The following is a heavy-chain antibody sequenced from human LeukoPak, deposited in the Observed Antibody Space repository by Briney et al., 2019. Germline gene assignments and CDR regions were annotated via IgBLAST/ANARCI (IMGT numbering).Heavy chain of an antibody. D-gene: IGHD6-13*01. CDR2: INSRGSST. CDR1: GFTFSSYA. CDR3: AKDRYSGLNTIDY. J-gene: IGHJ4*02. V-gene: IGHV3-64D*09. Sequence: GGSLRLSCAASGFTFSSYAMSWVRQAPGKGLEYVSTINSRGSSTYYADSMKGRFTISRDNSKNTLYLQMSRLRAVDTAVYYCAKDRYSGLNTIDYWGQGTLVTVSS.